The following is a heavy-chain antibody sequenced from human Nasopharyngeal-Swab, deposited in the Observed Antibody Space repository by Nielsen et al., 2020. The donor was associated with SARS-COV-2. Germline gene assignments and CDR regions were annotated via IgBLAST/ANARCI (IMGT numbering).Heavy chain of an antibody. CDR2: IYPYDSDT. Sequence: KVSCKGSGYTFLSYWIAWVRQRPGKGLEWMGIIYPYDSDTKYSPSFQGRVTFSADKSINTAFLHWSSLQASDTAMYYCARRGRGVTSSLFDPWGQGTLVTVSS. CDR1: GYTFLSYW. V-gene: IGHV5-51*01. J-gene: IGHJ5*02. D-gene: IGHD3-10*01. CDR3: ARRGRGVTSSLFDP.